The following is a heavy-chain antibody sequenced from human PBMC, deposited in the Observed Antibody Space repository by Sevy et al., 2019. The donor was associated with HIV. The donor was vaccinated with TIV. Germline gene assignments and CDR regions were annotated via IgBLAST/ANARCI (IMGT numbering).Heavy chain of an antibody. D-gene: IGHD5-12*01. CDR2: INTNTGNP. Sequence: ASVKVSCKASGYTFSNNAMNWVRQAPGQGLEWMGWINTNTGNPTYGQAFTGRFVFSLDTSVSTAYLQISSLKAEDTAVYYCTRGYIGYNSGDAFDIWGQGTMVTVSS. V-gene: IGHV7-4-1*02. CDR3: TRGYIGYNSGDAFDI. J-gene: IGHJ3*02. CDR1: GYTFSNNA.